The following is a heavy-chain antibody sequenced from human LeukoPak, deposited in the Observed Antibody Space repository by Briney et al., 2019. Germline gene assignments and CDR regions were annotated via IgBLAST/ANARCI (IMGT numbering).Heavy chain of an antibody. CDR3: ARDRYDFWSGYKEHMDV. J-gene: IGHJ6*03. Sequence: SETLSLTCTVSGGSISSYYWSWIRQPPGKGLEWIGYSYHSGSPYYNPSRKSRVTISVDRSRNQFSLKLSSVTAADTAVYYCARDRYDFWSGYKEHMDVWGKGTTVTVSS. CDR1: GGSISSYY. V-gene: IGHV4-59*12. CDR2: SYHSGSP. D-gene: IGHD3-3*01.